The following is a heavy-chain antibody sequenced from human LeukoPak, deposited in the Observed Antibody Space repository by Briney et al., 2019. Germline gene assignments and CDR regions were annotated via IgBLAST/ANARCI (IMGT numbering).Heavy chain of an antibody. J-gene: IGHJ4*02. D-gene: IGHD6-19*01. CDR1: GFTVSDNY. V-gene: IGHV3-23*01. Sequence: GGYLRLSCAASGFTVSDNYTSWVRQAPGKGVEWGSAISGSGGSTYYAESVKGRFTISRDNSKNTLYLQKNSLRAEDTAVYYCAKRGSSGWYVPAGIDYWGQGTLVTVSS. CDR2: ISGSGGST. CDR3: AKRGSSGWYVPAGIDY.